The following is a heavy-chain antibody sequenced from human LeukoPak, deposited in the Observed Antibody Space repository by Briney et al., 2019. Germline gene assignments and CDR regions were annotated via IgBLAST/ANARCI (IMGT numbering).Heavy chain of an antibody. V-gene: IGHV4-39*07. D-gene: IGHD6-19*01. Sequence: SETLSLTCTVSGGSISSSSYYWGWIRQPPGKGLEWIGSIYYSGSTYYNPSLKSRVTISVDTSKNQFSLKLSSVTAADAAVYYCARDRAHYSSGWWRDYYYYYGMDVWGQGTTVTVSS. CDR1: GGSISSSSYY. CDR3: ARDRAHYSSGWWRDYYYYYGMDV. CDR2: IYYSGST. J-gene: IGHJ6*02.